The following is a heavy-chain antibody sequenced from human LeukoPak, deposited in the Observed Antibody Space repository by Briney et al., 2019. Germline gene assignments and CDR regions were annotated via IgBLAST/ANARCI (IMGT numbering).Heavy chain of an antibody. Sequence: GGSLRLSCAASGFTFSNYGMHWVRQAPGKGLEWVAFIRYDGSNKYYADSVKGRFTISRDNPKNTLYLQMNSLRAEDTAVYYCARVRYNWFDPWGQGTLVTVSS. J-gene: IGHJ5*02. CDR2: IRYDGSNK. CDR1: GFTFSNYG. V-gene: IGHV3-30*02. CDR3: ARVRYNWFDP.